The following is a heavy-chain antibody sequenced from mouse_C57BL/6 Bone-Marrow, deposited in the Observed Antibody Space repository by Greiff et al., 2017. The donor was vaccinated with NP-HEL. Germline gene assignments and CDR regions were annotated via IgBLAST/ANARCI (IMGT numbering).Heavy chain of an antibody. CDR1: GYTFTSYD. CDR3: AREGTTVVATRGYYAMDY. CDR2: IYPRDGST. D-gene: IGHD1-1*01. J-gene: IGHJ4*01. V-gene: IGHV1-85*01. Sequence: VKLQESGPELVKPGASVKLSCKASGYTFTSYDINWVKQRPGQGLEWIGWIYPRDGSTKYNEKLKGKATLTVDTSSSTAYMELHSLTSEDSAVYFCAREGTTVVATRGYYAMDYWGQGTSVTVSS.